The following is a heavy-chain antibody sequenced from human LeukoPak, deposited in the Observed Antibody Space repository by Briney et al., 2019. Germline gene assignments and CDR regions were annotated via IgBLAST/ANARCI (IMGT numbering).Heavy chain of an antibody. CDR1: GGSINSYY. V-gene: IGHV4-59*01. CDR2: VYYSGST. CDR3: AREQRPSFFDY. Sequence: SETLSLTCTVSGGSINSYYWTWIRQPPGKGLEWIGYVYYSGSTNYNPSLKSRVTISIDTSMNQFSLKLSSVTAADTAMYYCAREQRPSFFDYWGQGTLVTVSS. J-gene: IGHJ4*02.